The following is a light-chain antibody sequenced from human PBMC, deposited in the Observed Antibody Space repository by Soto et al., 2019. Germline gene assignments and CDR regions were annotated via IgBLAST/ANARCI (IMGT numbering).Light chain of an antibody. CDR3: QQYGDSPIT. CDR2: GAS. J-gene: IGKJ5*01. V-gene: IGKV3-20*01. Sequence: VVTQSPATLSVSPGERATLSCRSSQSVSSNFLAWYQRKPGQAPRLLIYGASTRATGIPDRFSGSGSGTDCTLTISRLEPEDFAVYDCQQYGDSPITLGQGTRLEIK. CDR1: QSVSSNF.